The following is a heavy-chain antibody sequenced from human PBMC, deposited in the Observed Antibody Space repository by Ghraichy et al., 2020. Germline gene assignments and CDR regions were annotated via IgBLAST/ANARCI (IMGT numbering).Heavy chain of an antibody. CDR2: INHSGST. CDR1: GGSFSGYY. J-gene: IGHJ4*02. CDR3: ARGGLAPYDY. V-gene: IGHV4-34*01. D-gene: IGHD6-19*01. Sequence: SETLSLTCAVYGGSFSGYYWSWIRQPPGKGLEWIGEINHSGSTNYNPSLKSRVTISVDTSKNQFSLKLSSVTAADTAVYYCARGGLAPYDYWGQGTLVTVSS.